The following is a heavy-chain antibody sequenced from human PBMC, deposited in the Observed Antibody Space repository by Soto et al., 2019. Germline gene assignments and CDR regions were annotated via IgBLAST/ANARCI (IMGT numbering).Heavy chain of an antibody. CDR2: INHDNGNT. V-gene: IGHV1-3*01. D-gene: IGHD3-3*01. J-gene: IGHJ5*02. CDR1: GYTFTRYT. Sequence: ASVKVSGNASGYTFTRYTMNWVRQAPGQRLEWMGRINHDNGNTKSSQKSQDRVIITSNTSASTAYIDLSSLRSEDTAVDYCSRGFGTGQLDPWGQGTLVTVSS. CDR3: SRGFGTGQLDP.